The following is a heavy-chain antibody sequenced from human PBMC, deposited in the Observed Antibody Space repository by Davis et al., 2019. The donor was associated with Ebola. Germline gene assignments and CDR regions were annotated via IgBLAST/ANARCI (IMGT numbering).Heavy chain of an antibody. V-gene: IGHV4-39*01. D-gene: IGHD3-10*01. J-gene: IGHJ4*02. CDR3: ARQPPRTYYYGSGNEGGYYFDY. Sequence: MPSETLSLTCTVSGGSISSSSYYWGWIRQPPGKGLEWIGCIYYSGSTYYNPSLKSRVTISVDTSKNQFSLKLSSVTAADTAVYYCARQPPRTYYYGSGNEGGYYFDYWGQGTLVTVSS. CDR1: GGSISSSSYY. CDR2: IYYSGST.